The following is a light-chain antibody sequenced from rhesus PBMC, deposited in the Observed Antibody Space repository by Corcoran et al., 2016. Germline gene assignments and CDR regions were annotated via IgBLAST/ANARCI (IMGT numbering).Light chain of an antibody. CDR2: RAS. CDR1: ENVNNY. CDR3: QHGYGTPIFT. Sequence: DIQMTQSPSSLSASVGDRVTITCRTSENVNNYLNWYQQKPGRAPKLLIYRASTLQTGVPSRFSGSGSGSDYTFPISSLQPEDVGTYYCQHGYGTPIFTFGPGTKLDIK. J-gene: IGKJ3*01. V-gene: IGKV1-74*01.